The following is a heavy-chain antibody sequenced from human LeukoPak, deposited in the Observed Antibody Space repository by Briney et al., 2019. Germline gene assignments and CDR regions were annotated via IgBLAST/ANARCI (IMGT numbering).Heavy chain of an antibody. CDR3: ARVVVYDSGLYYYFYYMDI. CDR2: INHSGST. J-gene: IGHJ6*03. Sequence: PSETLSLTCAVYGGSFSGYYWSWIRQPPGKGLEWIGEINHSGSTNYNPSLKSRVTISVDTSKNQFSLKLSSVTAADTAVRYCARVVVYDSGLYYYFYYMDIWGKRTTVTVSS. CDR1: GGSFSGYY. D-gene: IGHD3-10*01. V-gene: IGHV4-34*01.